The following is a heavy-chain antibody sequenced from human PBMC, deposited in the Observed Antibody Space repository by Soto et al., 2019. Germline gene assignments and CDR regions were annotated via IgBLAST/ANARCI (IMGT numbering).Heavy chain of an antibody. CDR2: IYSGGKT. Sequence: GGSLRLSCAVSGFAVSSNYMSWVRQAPGKGLGWVSVIYSGGKTFYAASVKGRFTISRDNSNNTLCLQMNSLRAEDTAVYYCVNDSSSDRRYILAYWGQGTLVTVSS. D-gene: IGHD3-22*01. J-gene: IGHJ4*02. V-gene: IGHV3-66*01. CDR3: VNDSSSDRRYILAY. CDR1: GFAVSSNY.